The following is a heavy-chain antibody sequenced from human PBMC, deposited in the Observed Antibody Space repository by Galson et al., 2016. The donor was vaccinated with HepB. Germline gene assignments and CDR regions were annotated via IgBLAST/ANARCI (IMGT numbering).Heavy chain of an antibody. J-gene: IGHJ4*02. Sequence: SLRLSCAASGFTVSSHYMGWVRQAPGKGLEWVSIIYPGGETHYADSLKGRFTISRDNSKNTLSLQMNSLRAEDTAVYYCASSPGAGLWGQGTLVTVSS. V-gene: IGHV3-53*01. CDR1: GFTVSSHY. D-gene: IGHD1-26*01. CDR2: IYPGGET. CDR3: ASSPGAGL.